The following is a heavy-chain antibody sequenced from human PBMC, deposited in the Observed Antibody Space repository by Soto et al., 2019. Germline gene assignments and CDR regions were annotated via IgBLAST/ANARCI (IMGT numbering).Heavy chain of an antibody. Sequence: SETLSLTCAVYGGSFSGYYWSWIRQPPGKGLEWIGEINHSGSTNYNPPLKSRVTISVDTSKNQFSLKLSSVTAADTAVYYCARGRLNYGMDVWGQGTTVTVSS. V-gene: IGHV4-34*01. J-gene: IGHJ6*02. CDR3: ARGRLNYGMDV. D-gene: IGHD3-22*01. CDR2: INHSGST. CDR1: GGSFSGYY.